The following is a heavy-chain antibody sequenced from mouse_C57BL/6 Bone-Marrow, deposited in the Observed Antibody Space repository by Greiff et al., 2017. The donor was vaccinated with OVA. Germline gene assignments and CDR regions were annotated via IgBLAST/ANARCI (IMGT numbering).Heavy chain of an antibody. D-gene: IGHD2-3*01. CDR2: IYPRSGNA. Sequence: VQLQQSGAELARPGASVKLSCKASGYTFTSYGISWVKQRTGQGLEWIGEIYPRSGNAYYNEKFKGKATLTADKSASTAYMGLRSLTSEDSAVYFCARSGLLGYWGQGTTLTVSS. V-gene: IGHV1-81*01. J-gene: IGHJ2*01. CDR1: GYTFTSYG. CDR3: ARSGLLGY.